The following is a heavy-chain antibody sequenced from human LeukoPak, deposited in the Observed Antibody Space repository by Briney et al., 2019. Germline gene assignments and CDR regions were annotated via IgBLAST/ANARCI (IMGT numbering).Heavy chain of an antibody. V-gene: IGHV1-69*08. CDR3: ARDRVAISVAGFDS. Sequence: SVKVSCKASGGSFNSYILSWVRQAPGQGLEWMGRITPLLDKADYAQKFQGRITITADSSTSTAYMELSSLRSDDTAVHYCARDRVAISVAGFDSWGQGTLVIVSS. CDR2: ITPLLDKA. J-gene: IGHJ5*01. CDR1: GGSFNSYI. D-gene: IGHD6-19*01.